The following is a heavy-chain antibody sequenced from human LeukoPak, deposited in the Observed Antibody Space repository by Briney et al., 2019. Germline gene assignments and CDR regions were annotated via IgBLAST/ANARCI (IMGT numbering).Heavy chain of an antibody. D-gene: IGHD6-13*01. J-gene: IGHJ4*02. CDR2: ISSSSSYI. Sequence: GGSLRLSCAASGFTFSSYSMNWVRQAPGKGLEWVSSISSSSSYIYYADSVKGRFTISRDNAKNSLYLQMHSLRAEDTAVYYCARPNYSSSWYYFDYWGQGTLVTVSS. V-gene: IGHV3-21*01. CDR1: GFTFSSYS. CDR3: ARPNYSSSWYYFDY.